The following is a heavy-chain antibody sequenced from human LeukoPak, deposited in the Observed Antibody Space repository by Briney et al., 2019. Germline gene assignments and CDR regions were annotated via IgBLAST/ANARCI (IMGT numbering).Heavy chain of an antibody. D-gene: IGHD3-10*01. Sequence: SETLSLTCTVSGGSISSYYWSWIRPPAGKGLEWIGRIYTSGSTNYNPSLKSRVTMSVDTSKNQFSLKLSSVTAADTAVYYCARGGKRITMVRGVISPNWFDPWGQGTLVTVSS. CDR3: ARGGKRITMVRGVISPNWFDP. CDR2: IYTSGST. CDR1: GGSISSYY. V-gene: IGHV4-4*07. J-gene: IGHJ5*02.